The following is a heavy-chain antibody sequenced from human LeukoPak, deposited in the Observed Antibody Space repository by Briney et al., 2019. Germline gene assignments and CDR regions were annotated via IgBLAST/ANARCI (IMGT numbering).Heavy chain of an antibody. CDR2: IFYSGST. CDR1: GGSISHYY. D-gene: IGHD6-6*01. V-gene: IGHV4-59*01. Sequence: KPSETLSLTCTVSGGSISHYYWSWIRQPPGKGLQWIGYIFYSGSTNYNPSLKSRVTISVDTSKNQFSLKLNSVTAADTAVYYCASAYSSSSALRYWGQGTLVTVSS. J-gene: IGHJ4*02. CDR3: ASAYSSSSALRY.